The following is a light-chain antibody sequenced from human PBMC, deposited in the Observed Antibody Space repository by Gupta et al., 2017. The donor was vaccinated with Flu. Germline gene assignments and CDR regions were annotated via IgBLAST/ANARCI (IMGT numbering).Light chain of an antibody. J-gene: IGKJ5*01. CDR1: QGIINN. Sequence: DIQMTQSPSSLSASVGDRVTITCRASQGIINNLAWFQQKPGKGPKSLIYAASSLQRGVKSKFSGSGSVSGTDFTLTISSLQPEDSATYFCQQDNSYPHTFGQGTLMEIK. CDR3: QQDNSYPHT. CDR2: AAS. V-gene: IGKV1-16*02.